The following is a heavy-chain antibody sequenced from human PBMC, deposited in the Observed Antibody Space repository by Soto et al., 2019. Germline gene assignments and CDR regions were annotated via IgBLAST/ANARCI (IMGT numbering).Heavy chain of an antibody. CDR1: GGSISSGGYY. CDR2: IYYSGST. CDR3: ARLGGRGVYYCDSSGSPPYFDY. Sequence: PSETLSLTCTVSGGSISSGGYYWSWIRQHPGKGLEWIGYIYYSGSTYYNPSLKSRVTISVDTSKNQFSLKLSSVTAADTAVYYCARLGGRGVYYCDSSGSPPYFDYWGQGTLVTVSS. V-gene: IGHV4-31*03. J-gene: IGHJ4*02. D-gene: IGHD3-22*01.